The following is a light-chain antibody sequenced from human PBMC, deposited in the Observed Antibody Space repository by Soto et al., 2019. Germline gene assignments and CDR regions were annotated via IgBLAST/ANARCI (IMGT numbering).Light chain of an antibody. CDR1: QSITTH. J-gene: IGKJ4*01. CDR3: QQCLSTPLT. CDR2: AAS. Sequence: DIQMTQSPSSLSASVGDRVTITCRASQSITTHLNWYQQKPGKAPKLLISAASTLQSGVPSTFSGSGSVTDFTLTISSLQPEDFATYFCQQCLSTPLTFGGGTKVEIK. V-gene: IGKV1-39*01.